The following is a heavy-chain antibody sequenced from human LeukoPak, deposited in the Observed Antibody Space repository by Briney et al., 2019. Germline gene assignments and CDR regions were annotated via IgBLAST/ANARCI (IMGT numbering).Heavy chain of an antibody. J-gene: IGHJ5*02. CDR1: GFTFSSYA. Sequence: QPGGSLRLSCAASGFTFSSYAMHWVRQAPGKGLEWVAVISYDGSNKYYADSVKGRFTISRDNSKNTLYLQMNSLRAEDTAVYYCARARSPNSRVGSWTYNWFDPWGQGTLVTVSS. CDR3: ARARSPNSRVGSWTYNWFDP. V-gene: IGHV3-30-3*01. CDR2: ISYDGSNK. D-gene: IGHD6-13*01.